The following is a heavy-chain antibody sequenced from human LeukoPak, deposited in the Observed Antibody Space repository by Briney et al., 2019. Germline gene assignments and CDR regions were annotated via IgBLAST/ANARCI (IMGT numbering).Heavy chain of an antibody. Sequence: GASVKVSCKASGGTFSSYAISWVRQAPGQGLEWMGRIIPILGIANYAQKFQGRVTITADKSTSTAYMELSSLRSEDTAVYYCARDGPLGGYCSSTSCYVDYWGQGTLVTVSS. CDR3: ARDGPLGGYCSSTSCYVDY. V-gene: IGHV1-69*04. J-gene: IGHJ4*02. CDR1: GGTFSSYA. CDR2: IIPILGIA. D-gene: IGHD2-2*03.